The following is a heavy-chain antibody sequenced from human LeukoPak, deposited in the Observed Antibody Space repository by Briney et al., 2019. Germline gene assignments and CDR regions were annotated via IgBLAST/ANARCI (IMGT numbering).Heavy chain of an antibody. CDR2: ISAYNGDT. D-gene: IGHD3-10*01. CDR3: ARSPSYYHGSGSYLDY. J-gene: IGHJ4*02. CDR1: GYSFTRYD. Sequence: ASVKVSCKASGYSFTRYDFTWVRQAPGQGLEWMGRISAYNGDTDSAQKLQGRVTMTTEKSTSTAYMELRSLRSDDTAVYYCARSPSYYHGSGSYLDYWGQGTLVTVSS. V-gene: IGHV1-18*01.